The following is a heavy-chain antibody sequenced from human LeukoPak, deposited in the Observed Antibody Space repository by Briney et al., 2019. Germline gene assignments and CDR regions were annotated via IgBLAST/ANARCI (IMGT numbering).Heavy chain of an antibody. CDR1: GFTFSDYI. D-gene: IGHD3-16*01. J-gene: IGHJ3*01. CDR2: IRRGTNGYTT. Sequence: PGGSLRLSCAASGFTFSDYILDWVRQAPGKGLEWVGRIRRGTNGYTTEYAASVKGRFIISRDDSKNSLYLQMNSLKIEDTAVYHCTRDGGEGGNSAFDVWGRGTMVTVSS. V-gene: IGHV3-72*01. CDR3: TRDGGEGGNSAFDV.